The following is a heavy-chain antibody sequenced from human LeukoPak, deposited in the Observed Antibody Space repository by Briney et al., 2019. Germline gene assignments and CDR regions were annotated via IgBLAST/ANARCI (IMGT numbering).Heavy chain of an antibody. D-gene: IGHD2-21*02. Sequence: SETLSLTCAVYGGSFSGYYWSWIRQPPGKGLEWIGEINHSGSTNYNPSLKSRVTISVDTSKNQFSLKLSSVTAADTAVYYCGGGGERATAVPLWLYWGQGTLVTVSS. CDR1: GGSFSGYY. CDR2: INHSGST. CDR3: GGGGERATAVPLWLY. V-gene: IGHV4-34*01. J-gene: IGHJ4*02.